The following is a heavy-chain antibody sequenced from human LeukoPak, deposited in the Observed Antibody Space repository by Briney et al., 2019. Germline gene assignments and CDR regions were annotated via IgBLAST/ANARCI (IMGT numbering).Heavy chain of an antibody. CDR2: ITTNTGNP. D-gene: IGHD5-24*01. J-gene: IGHJ4*02. V-gene: IGHV7-4-1*02. CDR3: ARDASTIRFDY. CDR1: GYTFTGHS. Sequence: GASVKVSCKASGYTFTGHSINWLRQAPGQGLEWMGWITTNTGNPTYAQGFTGRFVFSLDTSVSTAYLQISSLKAEDTAVYYCARDASTIRFDYWGQGTLVTVSS.